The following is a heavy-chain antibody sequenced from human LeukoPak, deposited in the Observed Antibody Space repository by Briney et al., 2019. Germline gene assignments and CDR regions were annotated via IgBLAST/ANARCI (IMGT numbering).Heavy chain of an antibody. V-gene: IGHV3-23*01. CDR1: GFTFFSYG. J-gene: IGHJ5*02. CDR2: ISGSGGST. Sequence: GGSLRLSCAATGFTFFSYGMSWVRQAPGKGLEWVSGISGSGGSTYYADSVKGRFTISRDNSKNTLYLQMNSLRAEDTAVYYCAKVELSASGGELDPWGQGTLVIVSS. D-gene: IGHD3-16*02. CDR3: AKVELSASGGELDP.